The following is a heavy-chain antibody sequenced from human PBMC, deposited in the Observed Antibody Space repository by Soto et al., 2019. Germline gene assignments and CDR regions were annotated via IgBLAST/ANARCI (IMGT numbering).Heavy chain of an antibody. V-gene: IGHV1-24*01. D-gene: IGHD1-7*01. CDR2: FDPEDGET. CDR3: ATSFLLTGTTAGTLYYYYGMDV. Sequence: ASVKVSCKVSGYTLTELSMHWVRQAPGKGLEWMGGFDPEDGETIYAQKFQGRVTMTEDTSTDTAYMELSSLRSEDTAVYYCATSFLLTGTTAGTLYYYYGMDVWGQGTTVTVSS. J-gene: IGHJ6*02. CDR1: GYTLTELS.